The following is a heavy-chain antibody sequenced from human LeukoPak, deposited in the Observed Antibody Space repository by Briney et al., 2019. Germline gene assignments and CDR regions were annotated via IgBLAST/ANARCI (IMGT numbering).Heavy chain of an antibody. J-gene: IGHJ6*02. V-gene: IGHV3-66*01. Sequence: GGSLRLSCAASGFTVSSNYMSWVRQAPGKGLEWVSVIYSGGSTYYADSVKGRFTISRDNSKNTLYLQMNSLRAEDTAVYYCARESAVTTVVTSSDYYYGMDVWGQGTTVTVSS. CDR1: GFTVSSNY. D-gene: IGHD4-23*01. CDR3: ARESAVTTVVTSSDYYYGMDV. CDR2: IYSGGST.